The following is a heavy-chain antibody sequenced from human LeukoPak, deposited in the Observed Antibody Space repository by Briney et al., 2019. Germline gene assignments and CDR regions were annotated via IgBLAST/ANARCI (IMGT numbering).Heavy chain of an antibody. CDR1: GYSISSEHY. CDR2: INHSGST. Sequence: PSETLSLTCAVSGYSISSEHYWGWIRLPPGKGLEWIGEINHSGSTNYNPSLKSRVTISVDTSKNQFSLKLSSVTAADTAVYYCARGRRNWFDPWGQGTLVTVSS. V-gene: IGHV4-38-2*01. J-gene: IGHJ5*02. CDR3: ARGRRNWFDP.